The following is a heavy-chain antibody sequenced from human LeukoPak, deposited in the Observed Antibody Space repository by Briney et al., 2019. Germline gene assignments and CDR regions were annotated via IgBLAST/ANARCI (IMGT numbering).Heavy chain of an antibody. J-gene: IGHJ4*02. Sequence: ASVKVSCKASGYTFTSYYMHWVRQAPGQGLEWMGVSNPSGVGTNYAQKFQGRVTMTRDMSTTTVYMELSSPRSEDTAVYYCAREESGGYFDYWGQGTLVTVSS. CDR3: AREESGGYFDY. CDR2: SNPSGVGT. D-gene: IGHD2-8*02. CDR1: GYTFTSYY. V-gene: IGHV1-46*01.